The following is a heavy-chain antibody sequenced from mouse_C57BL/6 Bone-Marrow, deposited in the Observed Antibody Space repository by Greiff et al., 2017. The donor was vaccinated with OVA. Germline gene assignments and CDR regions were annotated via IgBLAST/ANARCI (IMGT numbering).Heavy chain of an antibody. CDR2: IYPGSGST. J-gene: IGHJ2*01. V-gene: IGHV1-55*01. Sequence: QVHVKQPGAELVKPGASVKMSCKASGYTFTSYWITWVKQRPGQGLEWIGDIYPGSGSTNYNEKFKSKATLTVDTSSSTAYMQLSSLTSEDSAVYYCASRGKSDWGQGTTLTVSS. CDR3: ASRGKSD. D-gene: IGHD2-1*01. CDR1: GYTFTSYW.